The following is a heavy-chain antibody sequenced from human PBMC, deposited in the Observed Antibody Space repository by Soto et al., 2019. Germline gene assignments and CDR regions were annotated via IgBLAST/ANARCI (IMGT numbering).Heavy chain of an antibody. J-gene: IGHJ6*02. V-gene: IGHV2-5*01. Sequence: QITLKESGPTLVKPTQTLTLTCTFSGFSLSSRGVGVGWIRQPPGKALEWLALIYWNDDKRYSPYLKSRLTITKDTSKNQVVLTMTNMDPVDAAAYFCARTLSPDYFYSAMDVWGQGTTVTVSS. CDR1: GFSLSSRGVG. CDR3: ARTLSPDYFYSAMDV. CDR2: IYWNDDK.